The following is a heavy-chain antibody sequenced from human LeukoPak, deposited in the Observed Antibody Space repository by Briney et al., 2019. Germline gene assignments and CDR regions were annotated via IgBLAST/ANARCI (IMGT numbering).Heavy chain of an antibody. CDR2: IIPIFGTA. CDR1: GGTFSSYA. D-gene: IGHD6-6*01. Sequence: SVKVSCKASGGTFSSYAISWVRQAPGQGLEWMGGIIPIFGTANYAQKFQGRVTITADKSTSTAYMELSSLRSEDTAVYYCARVPYSSSSRSDYWGQGTLVTVSS. CDR3: ARVPYSSSSRSDY. J-gene: IGHJ4*02. V-gene: IGHV1-69*06.